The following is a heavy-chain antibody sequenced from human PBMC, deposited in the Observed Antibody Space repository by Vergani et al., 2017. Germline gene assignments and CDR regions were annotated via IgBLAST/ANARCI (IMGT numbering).Heavy chain of an antibody. Sequence: EGQLVESGGDWVQRGGSLRLSCAASGFISSSYWMSWVRQAPGEGLEWVANVNQDGSEKYYVDSVRGRFTISRDNAKTSIYLQMNSLRAEDTAVYFCVRVPLIRRGSGNYGINNYHGMDVWGQGTTVIVSS. J-gene: IGHJ6*02. CDR1: GFISSSYW. V-gene: IGHV3-7*01. CDR3: VRVPLIRRGSGNYGINNYHGMDV. CDR2: VNQDGSEK. D-gene: IGHD3-10*01.